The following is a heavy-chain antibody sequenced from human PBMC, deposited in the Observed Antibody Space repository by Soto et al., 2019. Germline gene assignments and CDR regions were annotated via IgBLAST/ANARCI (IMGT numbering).Heavy chain of an antibody. D-gene: IGHD3-22*01. CDR1: GGTLSSYA. CDR3: AGDYYDTSGYYYCY. V-gene: IGHV1-69*13. CDR2: IIPVFGTT. J-gene: IGHJ4*02. Sequence: SVKVSCKASGGTLSSYAIGWVRQAPGQGLEWLGGIIPVFGTTNYAQKFQGRVTITADESTSTSHMELSSLRSDDTAVFYCAGDYYDTSGYYYCYWGQGTLVTVSS.